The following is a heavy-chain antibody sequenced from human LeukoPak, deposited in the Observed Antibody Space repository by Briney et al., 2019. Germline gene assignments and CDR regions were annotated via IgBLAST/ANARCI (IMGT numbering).Heavy chain of an antibody. J-gene: IGHJ6*03. CDR3: ARSVLRYFDWFSNPTGEGYMDV. CDR1: GYTFTSYY. V-gene: IGHV1-46*01. D-gene: IGHD3-9*01. CDR2: INPSGGST. Sequence: ASVKVSCKASGYTFTSYYMHWVRQAPGQGLEWMGIINPSGGSTSYAQKFQGRVTMTRDTSISTAYMELSSLRSDDTAVYYCARSVLRYFDWFSNPTGEGYMDVWGKGTTVTVSS.